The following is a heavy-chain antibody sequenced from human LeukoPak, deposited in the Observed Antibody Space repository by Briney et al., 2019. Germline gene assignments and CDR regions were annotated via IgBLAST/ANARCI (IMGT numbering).Heavy chain of an antibody. J-gene: IGHJ4*02. CDR1: GYSFTSYW. CDR3: ASLVNGGYRYFDY. CDR2: IYPGDSDT. Sequence: GESLKISCTGFGYSFTSYWIGWVRQMPGKGLEWMRIIYPGDSDTRYSPSFQGQVTISADKSISTAYLQWSSLKASDTAMYYCASLVNGGYRYFDYWGQGTLVTVSS. V-gene: IGHV5-51*01. D-gene: IGHD5-12*01.